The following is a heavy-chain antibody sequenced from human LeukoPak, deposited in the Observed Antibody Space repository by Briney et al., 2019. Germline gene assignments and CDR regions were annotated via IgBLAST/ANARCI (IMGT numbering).Heavy chain of an antibody. Sequence: GGSLRLSCAASGFFFDSFEMHWVRQAPGKGLEWISFTSSSGSIIYYADSVKGRVTISRDNAKNSLFLQMHSLRAEDTAVYYCARGYTYAHDYWGQGTLVTVSS. CDR2: TSSSGSII. CDR3: ARGYTYAHDY. J-gene: IGHJ4*02. D-gene: IGHD5-18*01. CDR1: GFFFDSFE. V-gene: IGHV3-48*03.